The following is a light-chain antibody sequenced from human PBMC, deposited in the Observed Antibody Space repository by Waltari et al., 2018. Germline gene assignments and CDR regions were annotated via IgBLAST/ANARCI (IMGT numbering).Light chain of an antibody. J-gene: IGKJ4*01. V-gene: IGKV3-11*01. CDR1: QSVSSY. CDR3: QQRSNWPPLT. Sequence: ELVLTQSPATLSLSPGERATLPCSASQSVSSYLAWYQQKPGQAPRLLIYDASNRATGIPARFSGSGSGTDFTLTISSLEPEDFAVYYCQQRSNWPPLTFGGGTKVEIK. CDR2: DAS.